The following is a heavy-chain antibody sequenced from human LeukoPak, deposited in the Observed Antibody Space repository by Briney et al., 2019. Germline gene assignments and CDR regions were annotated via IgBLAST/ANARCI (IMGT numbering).Heavy chain of an antibody. Sequence: ASVKVSCKASGYTSTGYYMHWVRQAPGQGLEWMGRINPNSGGTNYAQKFQGRVTMTRDTSISTAYMELSRLRSDDTAVYYCARAFSGDYFRPDPWGQGTLVTVSS. V-gene: IGHV1-2*06. J-gene: IGHJ5*02. CDR2: INPNSGGT. CDR3: ARAFSGDYFRPDP. D-gene: IGHD4-17*01. CDR1: GYTSTGYY.